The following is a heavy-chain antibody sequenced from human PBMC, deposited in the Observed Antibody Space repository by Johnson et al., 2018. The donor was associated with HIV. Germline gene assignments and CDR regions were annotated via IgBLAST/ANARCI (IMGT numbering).Heavy chain of an antibody. J-gene: IGHJ3*02. CDR3: AKWSIVGATFSDAFDI. CDR2: IKQDGSEK. CDR1: GFTFDDYG. Sequence: VQLVESGGGLVKPGGSLRLSCATSGFTFDDYGMSWVRQAPGKGLEWVANIKQDGSEKYYVDSVKGRFTISRDNAKNSLYLQMNSLRAEDTAVYYCAKWSIVGATFSDAFDIWGQGTMVTVSS. D-gene: IGHD1-26*01. V-gene: IGHV3-7*01.